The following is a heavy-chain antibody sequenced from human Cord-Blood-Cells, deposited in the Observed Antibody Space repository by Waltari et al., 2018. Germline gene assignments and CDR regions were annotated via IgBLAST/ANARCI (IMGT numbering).Heavy chain of an antibody. D-gene: IGHD3-10*01. CDR3: AHRRSYYGSGSYYNSYYYFDY. J-gene: IGHJ4*02. CDR2: IYWNDDK. Sequence: QITLKESGPTLVKPTQTLTLTCTFSGFSLSTSGVGGGWIRQPPGKALEWLALIYWNDDKRYSPSLKSSLTITKDTSKNQVVLTMTNMDPVDTATYYCAHRRSYYGSGSYYNSYYYFDYWGQGTLVTVSS. CDR1: GFSLSTSGVG. V-gene: IGHV2-5*01.